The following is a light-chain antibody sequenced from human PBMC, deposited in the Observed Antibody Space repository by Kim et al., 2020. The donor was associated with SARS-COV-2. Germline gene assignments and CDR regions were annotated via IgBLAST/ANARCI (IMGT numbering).Light chain of an antibody. V-gene: IGLV4-69*01. CDR2: VNSDGSH. CDR3: QTWGTGIWV. CDR1: SGHSDNA. Sequence: SVKLTCTLGSGHSDNAISWHQQRPGKGPRHLMKVNSDGSHSKGDGIPDRFSGSSSGAERYLTVSSLQSEDEADYYCQTWGTGIWVFGGGTQLTVL. J-gene: IGLJ3*02.